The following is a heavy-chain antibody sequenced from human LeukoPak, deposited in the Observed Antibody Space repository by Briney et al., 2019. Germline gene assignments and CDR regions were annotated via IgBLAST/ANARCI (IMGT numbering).Heavy chain of an antibody. CDR1: GYTFTSYY. Sequence: ASVKVSCKASGYTFTSYYMHWVRQAPGQGLEWMGWINPNSGGTNYAQKFQGRVTMTRDTSISTAYMELSRLRSDDTAVYYCATMVARGGYCSSSSCYGGFDIWGQGTMVTVSS. CDR3: ATMVARGGYCSSSSCYGGFDI. J-gene: IGHJ3*02. V-gene: IGHV1-2*02. CDR2: INPNSGGT. D-gene: IGHD2-2*03.